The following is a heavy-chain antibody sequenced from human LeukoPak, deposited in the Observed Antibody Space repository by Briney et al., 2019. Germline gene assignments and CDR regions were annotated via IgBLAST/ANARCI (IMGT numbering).Heavy chain of an antibody. CDR3: ARDYEPLIIVRGVPLSPQTVFDP. CDR2: MNPNSGNT. Sequence: ASVKVSCKASGYTFTGYYMHWVRQATGQGLEWMGWMNPNSGNTGYAQKFLGRVTMTRNTSISTAYMELNSLSSDDTAVYYCARDYEPLIIVRGVPLSPQTVFDPWGQGTLVTVSS. D-gene: IGHD3-10*01. CDR1: GYTFTGYY. J-gene: IGHJ5*02. V-gene: IGHV1-8*02.